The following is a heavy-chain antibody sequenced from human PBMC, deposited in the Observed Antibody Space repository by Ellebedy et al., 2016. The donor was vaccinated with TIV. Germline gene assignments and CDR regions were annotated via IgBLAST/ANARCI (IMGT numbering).Heavy chain of an antibody. V-gene: IGHV3-23*01. CDR2: ISGSGGIT. CDR3: AKDRGVTTIPGDS. J-gene: IGHJ5*01. D-gene: IGHD3-10*01. Sequence: GESLKISCSASGFTFSSYAMSWVRHAPGKGLEWVSTISGSGGITYYADSVKGRFSISRNNSESTMFLQMRSLRVEDTAMYYCAKDRGVTTIPGDSWGQGTRVIVSS. CDR1: GFTFSSYA.